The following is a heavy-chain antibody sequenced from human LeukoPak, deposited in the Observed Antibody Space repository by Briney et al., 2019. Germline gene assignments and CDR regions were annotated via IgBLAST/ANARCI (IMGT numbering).Heavy chain of an antibody. CDR3: ARNLYYYDSSGYYDY. CDR2: IYYSGST. V-gene: IGHV4-59*01. CDR1: GGSISGYY. J-gene: IGHJ4*02. D-gene: IGHD3-22*01. Sequence: SETLSLTCTVSGGSISGYYWSWIRQPPGKGLEWIGYIYYSGSTNYNPSLKSRVTISVDTSKNQFSLKLSSVTAADTAVYYCARNLYYYDSSGYYDYWGQGTLVTVSS.